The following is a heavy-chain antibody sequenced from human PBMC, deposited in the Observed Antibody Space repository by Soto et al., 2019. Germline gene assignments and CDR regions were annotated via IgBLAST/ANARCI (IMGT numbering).Heavy chain of an antibody. D-gene: IGHD6-6*01. CDR2: IIPIFGTA. CDR1: GGTFSSYA. CDR3: ARDCIAARYYYYGMDV. J-gene: IGHJ6*02. V-gene: IGHV1-69*13. Sequence: ASVKDSCKASGGTFSSYAISWVRQAPGQGLEWMGGIIPIFGTANYAQKFQGRVTITADESTSTAYMELSSLRSEDTAVYYCARDCIAARYYYYGMDVWGQGTTVTVSS.